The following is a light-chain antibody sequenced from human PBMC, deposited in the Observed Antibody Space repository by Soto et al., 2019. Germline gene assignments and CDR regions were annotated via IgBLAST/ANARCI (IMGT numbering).Light chain of an antibody. J-gene: IGKJ5*01. Sequence: EIVMTQSPATLSLSPVEISTLSCSASQSVSSKLAWYQHKPGQAPRLLIYDTSTRAAGIPARFTGTGSGTDFTLTISSLQSEDFAVYYCQQYNIWRSITFGQGTRLEI. V-gene: IGKV3-15*01. CDR3: QQYNIWRSIT. CDR2: DTS. CDR1: QSVSSK.